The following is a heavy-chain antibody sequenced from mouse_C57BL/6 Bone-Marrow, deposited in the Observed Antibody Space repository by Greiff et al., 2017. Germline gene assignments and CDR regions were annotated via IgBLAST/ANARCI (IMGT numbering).Heavy chain of an antibody. J-gene: IGHJ2*01. D-gene: IGHD2-4*01. V-gene: IGHV1-52*01. CDR2: IDPSDSET. Sequence: QVQLQQPGAELVRPGSSVKLSCKASGYTFTSYWMHWVKQRPIQGLEWIGNIDPSDSETHYNQKFKDKATLTVDKSSSTAYMQLSSLTSEDSAVSECARGGVYYDDARFYFDYWGQGTTLTVSS. CDR3: ARGGVYYDDARFYFDY. CDR1: GYTFTSYW.